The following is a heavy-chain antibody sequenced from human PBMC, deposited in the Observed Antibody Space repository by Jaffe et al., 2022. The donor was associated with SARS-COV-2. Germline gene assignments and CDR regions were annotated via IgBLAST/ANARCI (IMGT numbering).Heavy chain of an antibody. CDR3: ARLGAIMITFGGLIAMRGMDV. CDR1: GDSITSNNW. J-gene: IGHJ6*02. D-gene: IGHD3-16*02. Sequence: QVQLQESGPGLVKPSGTLSLTCAVSGDSITSNNWWSWVRQPPGKGLEWIGEVYHSGSTNYNPSLKSRVTISVDKSKNQFSLKLSSVTAADTAVYYCARLGAIMITFGGLIAMRGMDVWGQGTTVTVSS. CDR2: VYHSGST. V-gene: IGHV4-4*02.